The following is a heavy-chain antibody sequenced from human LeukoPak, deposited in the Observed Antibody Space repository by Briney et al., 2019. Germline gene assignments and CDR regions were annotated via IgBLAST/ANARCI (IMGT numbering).Heavy chain of an antibody. Sequence: GGSLRLSCAASGFTFSSYWMSWVRQAPGKGLEWVANIKQDGSGKYYVDSVKGRFTISRDNAKNSLYLQMNSLRAEDTAVYYRAREVSGYSGYDYFDYWGQGTLVTVSS. CDR2: IKQDGSGK. CDR1: GFTFSSYW. J-gene: IGHJ4*02. CDR3: AREVSGYSGYDYFDY. V-gene: IGHV3-7*03. D-gene: IGHD5-12*01.